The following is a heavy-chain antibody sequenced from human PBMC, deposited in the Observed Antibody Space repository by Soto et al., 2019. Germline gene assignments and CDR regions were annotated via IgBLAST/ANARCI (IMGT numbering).Heavy chain of an antibody. CDR3: ATTTRSSPFDF. CDR2: IKQDGSVK. V-gene: IGHV3-7*05. Sequence: GGSLRLSCAASGFSFSSYWMAWVRQAPGKGLEWLANIKQDGSVKQYVDSLKGRFTISRDNAKNSLYLQMDNLGAEDTALYYCATTTRSSPFDFWGQGTKVTVSS. D-gene: IGHD4-4*01. CDR1: GFSFSSYW. J-gene: IGHJ3*01.